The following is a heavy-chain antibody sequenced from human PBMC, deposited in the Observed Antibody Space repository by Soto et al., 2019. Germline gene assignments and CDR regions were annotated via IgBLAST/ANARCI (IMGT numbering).Heavy chain of an antibody. CDR3: ARDVGAGDTGGPFDS. V-gene: IGHV4-30-4*01. CDR1: GGSLTSGDFY. D-gene: IGHD2-8*02. Sequence: PSETLSLTCRVSGGSLTSGDFYWNWIRQAPGKGLEWIGYIHYSGTPSYNPSVVSRASISLDMSQNRFSLRLNSLSAADTAVYFCARDVGAGDTGGPFDSWGQGLLVTVSS. CDR2: IHYSGTP. J-gene: IGHJ4*02.